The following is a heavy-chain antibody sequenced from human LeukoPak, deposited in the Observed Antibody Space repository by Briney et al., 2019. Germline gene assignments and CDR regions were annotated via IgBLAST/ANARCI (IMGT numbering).Heavy chain of an antibody. J-gene: IGHJ3*02. V-gene: IGHV1-2*02. CDR2: INSNSGGT. D-gene: IGHD3-9*01. CDR1: GYTFTGYY. CDR3: ARDRSGLRYFDWLRTNDAFDI. Sequence: GASVKVSCKASGYTFTGYYMHWVRQAPGQGLEWMGWINSNSGGTNYAQKFQGRVTMTRDTSISTAYMELSRLRSDDTAVYYCARDRSGLRYFDWLRTNDAFDIWGQGTMVTVSS.